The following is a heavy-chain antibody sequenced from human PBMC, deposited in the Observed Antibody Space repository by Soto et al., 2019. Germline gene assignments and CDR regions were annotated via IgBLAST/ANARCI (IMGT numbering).Heavy chain of an antibody. Sequence: RRLSCAASGFTFSSYAMHWVRQAPGKGLEWVAVISYDGSNKYYADSVKGRFTISRDNSKNTLYLQMNSLRAEDTAVYYCARQSERYYYYGMDVWGQGTTVTVSS. V-gene: IGHV3-30-3*01. CDR1: GFTFSSYA. J-gene: IGHJ6*02. CDR3: ARQSERYYYYGMDV. CDR2: ISYDGSNK.